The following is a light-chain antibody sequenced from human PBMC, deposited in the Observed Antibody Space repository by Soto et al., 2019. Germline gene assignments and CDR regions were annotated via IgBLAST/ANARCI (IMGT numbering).Light chain of an antibody. CDR2: AAY. CDR1: QDIRID. CDR3: LQHTSYPVT. J-gene: IGKJ3*01. Sequence: DIQMTQSPSSLSASVGDRVTITCRASQDIRIDLGWYQQKPGKAPKRLIYAAYSLQSGVPSRFSGSGSGTKFTLTISSLQPEDFATYYCLQHTSYPVTFGPGTKVDIK. V-gene: IGKV1-17*01.